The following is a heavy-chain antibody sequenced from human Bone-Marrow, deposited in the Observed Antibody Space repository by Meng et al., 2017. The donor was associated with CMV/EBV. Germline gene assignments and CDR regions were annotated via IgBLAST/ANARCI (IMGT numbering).Heavy chain of an antibody. CDR1: GFTFSNYG. CDR3: ASMVGGGYFDY. V-gene: IGHV3-30*02. D-gene: IGHD4-23*01. CDR2: IRHDVRGN. J-gene: IGHJ4*02. Sequence: GGSLRLSCVASGFTFSNYGMNWVRQVPGKGLEWVSFIRHDVRGNYYADSVKGRFTISRDNSKNTLYLQMNSLRAEDTAVYYCASMVGGGYFDYWGQGTLVTVSS.